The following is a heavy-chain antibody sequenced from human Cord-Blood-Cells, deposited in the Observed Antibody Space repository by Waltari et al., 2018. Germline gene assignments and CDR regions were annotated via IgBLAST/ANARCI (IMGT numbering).Heavy chain of an antibody. J-gene: IGHJ4*02. V-gene: IGHV4-39*01. CDR2: IYYSGNT. Sequence: QLQLQESGPGLVKPSETLSLTCTVSGGSISSSSYYWGWIRQPPGKGLEWIGSIYYSGNTYYNPSLKSRVTISVDTSKNQFSLKLSSVTAADTAVYYCARHRGAYCGGDCYYFDYWGQGTLVTVSS. CDR1: GGSISSSSYY. CDR3: ARHRGAYCGGDCYYFDY. D-gene: IGHD2-21*02.